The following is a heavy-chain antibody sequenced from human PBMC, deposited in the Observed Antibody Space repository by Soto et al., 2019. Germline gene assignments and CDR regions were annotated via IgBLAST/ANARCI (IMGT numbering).Heavy chain of an antibody. CDR2: IIPIFGTA. CDR3: AMGAPRDYFDY. CDR1: GGTFSSYA. Sequence: ASVKVSCKASGGTFSSYAISWVRQAPGQGLEWMGGIIPIFGTANYAQKFQGRVTITADKSTSTAYMELSSLRSEDTAVYYCAMGAPRDYFDYWGQGTLVTVSS. V-gene: IGHV1-69*06. D-gene: IGHD1-26*01. J-gene: IGHJ4*02.